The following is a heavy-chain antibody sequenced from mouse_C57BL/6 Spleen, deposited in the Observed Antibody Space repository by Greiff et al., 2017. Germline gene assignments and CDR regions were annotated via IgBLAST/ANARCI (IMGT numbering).Heavy chain of an antibody. Sequence: VQLQQSGAELVRPGTSVKVSCKASGYAFTNYLIEWVKQRPGQGLEWIGVINPGSGGTNYNEKFKGKATLTADKYTSTAYMQLSSLTAEDSAVYFCARGDYGNYEGFDYWGQGTTLTVSS. D-gene: IGHD2-1*01. J-gene: IGHJ2*01. CDR2: INPGSGGT. CDR3: ARGDYGNYEGFDY. V-gene: IGHV1-54*01. CDR1: GYAFTNYL.